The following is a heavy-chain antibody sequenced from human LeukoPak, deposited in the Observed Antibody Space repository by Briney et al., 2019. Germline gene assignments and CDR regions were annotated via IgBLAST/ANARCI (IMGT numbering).Heavy chain of an antibody. V-gene: IGHV1-69*13. CDR1: GGTFSSYA. CDR3: ARVFKRIRVYGSGSNKNWFDP. CDR2: IIPIFGTA. D-gene: IGHD3-10*01. J-gene: IGHJ5*02. Sequence: GASVKVSCKASGGTFSSYAISWVRQAPGQGLEWMGGIIPIFGTANYAQKFQGRVTITADESTSTAYMELSSLRSEDTAVYYCARVFKRIRVYGSGSNKNWFDPWGQGTLVTVSS.